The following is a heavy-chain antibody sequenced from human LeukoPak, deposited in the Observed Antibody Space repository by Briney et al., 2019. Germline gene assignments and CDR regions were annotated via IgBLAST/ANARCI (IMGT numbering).Heavy chain of an antibody. CDR1: GYTFTSYG. Sequence: ASVKVSCKASGYTFTSYGISWVRQAPGQGLEWMGWISAYNGNTNYAQKLQGRVTMTTDTSTSTAYMELGSLRSDDTAVYYCAREDSGDYDILTGPDYWGQGTLVTVSS. D-gene: IGHD3-9*01. V-gene: IGHV1-18*01. CDR3: AREDSGDYDILTGPDY. J-gene: IGHJ4*02. CDR2: ISAYNGNT.